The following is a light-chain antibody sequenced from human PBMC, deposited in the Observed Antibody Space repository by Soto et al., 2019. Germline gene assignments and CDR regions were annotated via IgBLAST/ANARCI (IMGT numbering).Light chain of an antibody. V-gene: IGKV1-12*01. J-gene: IGKJ3*01. CDR1: QDISSR. CDR3: QQANSFPLT. CDR2: AAS. Sequence: DNQMTQSPSSVSASIGDRVTITCRASQDISSRLAWYQQRPGKAPQLLLYAASSLQSGVPSRFSGSGSVTDFTLTISSLQPEDFATYYCQQANSFPLTFGPGTKVDIK.